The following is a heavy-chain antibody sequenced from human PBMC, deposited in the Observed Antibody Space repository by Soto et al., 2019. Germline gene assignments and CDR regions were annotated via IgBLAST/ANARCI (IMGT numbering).Heavy chain of an antibody. V-gene: IGHV2-5*02. Sequence: QITLKESGPTLVKPTQTLTLTCTFSGFSLITSGVGVGWIRQPPGKALEWLALIYWDGDKRYSPSLKSRLSITQDPPKNQVVLTMTNVDPVDTATYFCAHRQTTMFRGANAFDIWGQGTLVTVSS. D-gene: IGHD3-10*01. CDR2: IYWDGDK. CDR3: AHRQTTMFRGANAFDI. CDR1: GFSLITSGVG. J-gene: IGHJ3*02.